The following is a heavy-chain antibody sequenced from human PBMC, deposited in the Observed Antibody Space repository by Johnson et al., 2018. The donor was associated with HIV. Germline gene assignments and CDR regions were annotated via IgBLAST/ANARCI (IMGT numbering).Heavy chain of an antibody. Sequence: QVQLVESGGGLVPPGGSVKLSCAASGFTFGSFGMNWVRQAPGKGLEWVAVISYDGSNKYYADSVKGRLTISRDNSKNTLYLQMNSLRAEDTAVYYCARVRRSGTYYVDAFDIWGQGTMVTVSS. CDR2: ISYDGSNK. CDR3: ARVRRSGTYYVDAFDI. J-gene: IGHJ3*02. V-gene: IGHV3-30*03. D-gene: IGHD1-26*01. CDR1: GFTFGSFG.